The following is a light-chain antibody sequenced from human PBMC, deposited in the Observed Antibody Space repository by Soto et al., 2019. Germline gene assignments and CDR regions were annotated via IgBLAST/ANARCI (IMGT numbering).Light chain of an antibody. V-gene: IGKV3-20*01. CDR3: QQYDSSSFT. J-gene: IGKJ3*01. CDR1: QRVSSRY. Sequence: EIVLTQSPGTLSLSPGERATLSCRASQRVSSRYLAWYQQKPGQAPRLLIYGASSRATGIPDRFSGSGSGTDFTLTISRLESEDFAVYYCQQYDSSSFTFGPGTKVDIK. CDR2: GAS.